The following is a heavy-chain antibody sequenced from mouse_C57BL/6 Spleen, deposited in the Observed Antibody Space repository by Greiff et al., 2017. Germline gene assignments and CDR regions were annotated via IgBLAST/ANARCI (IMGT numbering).Heavy chain of an antibody. J-gene: IGHJ2*01. D-gene: IGHD1-1*01. V-gene: IGHV5-9*01. CDR3: ARQITTVVATNYFDD. Sequence: EVMLVESGGGLVKPGGSLKLSCAASGFTFSSYTMSWVRQTPEKRLEWVATISGGGGNTYYPDSVKGRITIARDNAKNTLYLQMSSLRSEDTALYYCARQITTVVATNYFDDWGQGTTLTVSS. CDR1: GFTFSSYT. CDR2: ISGGGGNT.